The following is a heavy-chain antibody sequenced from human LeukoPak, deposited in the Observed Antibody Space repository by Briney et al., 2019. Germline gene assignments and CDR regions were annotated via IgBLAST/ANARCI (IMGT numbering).Heavy chain of an antibody. CDR1: GGSIRSGDYY. CDR2: INHSGST. D-gene: IGHD2-2*01. V-gene: IGHV4-34*01. J-gene: IGHJ5*02. Sequence: PSETLSLTCTVSGGSIRSGDYYWSWIRQPPGKGLEWIGEINHSGSTNYNPSLKSRVTISVDTSKNQFSLKLSSVTAADTAVYYCARGRYCSSTSCRYRWFDPWGQGTLVTVSS. CDR3: ARGRYCSSTSCRYRWFDP.